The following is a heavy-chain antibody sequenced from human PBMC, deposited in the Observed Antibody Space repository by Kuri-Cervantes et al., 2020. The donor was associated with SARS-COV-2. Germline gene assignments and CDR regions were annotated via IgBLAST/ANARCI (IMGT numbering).Heavy chain of an antibody. CDR3: ARAGYDFWSGYLMGDYGMDV. Sequence: LSLTCAASGFTFSSYWMHWVRQAPGKGLEWVANIKQDGSEKYYVDSVKGRFTISRDNSKNTLYLQMNSLRAEDTAVYYCARAGYDFWSGYLMGDYGMDVWGQGTTVTVSS. CDR2: IKQDGSEK. V-gene: IGHV3-7*03. D-gene: IGHD3-3*01. J-gene: IGHJ6*02. CDR1: GFTFSSYW.